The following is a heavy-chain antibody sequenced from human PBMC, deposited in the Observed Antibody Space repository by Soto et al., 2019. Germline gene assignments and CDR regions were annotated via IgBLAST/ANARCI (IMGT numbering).Heavy chain of an antibody. J-gene: IGHJ6*02. CDR3: AKGRQRYFDWASYSYYGMDV. V-gene: IGHV3-30*18. CDR1: GFTFSNYG. Sequence: GGSLRLACEASGFTFSNYGMHWVRQAPGKGLEWVAVIAYEGSFKDYVVSVQGRFTISRDNSKNKLSLQMNSLRTEDTAVYHCAKGRQRYFDWASYSYYGMDVWGQGTTVTVSS. D-gene: IGHD3-9*01. CDR2: IAYEGSFK.